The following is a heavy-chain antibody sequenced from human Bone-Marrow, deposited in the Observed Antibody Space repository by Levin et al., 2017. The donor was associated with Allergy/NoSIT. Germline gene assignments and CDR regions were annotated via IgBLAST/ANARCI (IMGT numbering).Heavy chain of an antibody. J-gene: IGHJ4*02. D-gene: IGHD5/OR15-5a*01. CDR3: SRRRVDIVSTTATYYFDY. CDR1: GVSISSYY. CDR2: MYSRGST. V-gene: IGHV4-59*01. Sequence: SQTLSLTCTVSGVSISSYYWTWIRQPPGKGLEWIGYMYSRGSTNYNPSLKSRVTISVDTSKNQFSLKLSSVTAADTAVYYCSRRRVDIVSTTATYYFDYWGQGTLVTVSS.